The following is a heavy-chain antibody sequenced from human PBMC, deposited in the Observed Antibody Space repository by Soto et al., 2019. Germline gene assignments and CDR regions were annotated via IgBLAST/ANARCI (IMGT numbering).Heavy chain of an antibody. Sequence: GASVKVSCKASGYTFTSNGISWVRQAPGQGLEWMGWISAYNGNTNYAQKLQGRVTMTTDTSTSTAYMELRSLRSDDTAVYYCARDPPDPYTVTSWFDPWGQGTLVTVSS. CDR1: GYTFTSNG. CDR3: ARDPPDPYTVTSWFDP. CDR2: ISAYNGNT. V-gene: IGHV1-18*01. J-gene: IGHJ5*02. D-gene: IGHD4-4*01.